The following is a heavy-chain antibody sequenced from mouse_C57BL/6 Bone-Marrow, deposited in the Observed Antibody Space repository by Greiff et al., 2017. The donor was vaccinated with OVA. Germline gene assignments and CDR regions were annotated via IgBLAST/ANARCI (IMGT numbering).Heavy chain of an antibody. J-gene: IGHJ3*01. Sequence: VQLQQSGTVLARPGASVKMSCKTSGYTFTSYWMHWVKQRPGQGLEWIGPIYPGNSDTSYNQKFKGKAKLTAVTSASTAYMKLSSLTYEDAAVYYCTTRLLRSWFADWGQGTLVTVSA. V-gene: IGHV1-5*01. CDR2: IYPGNSDT. D-gene: IGHD1-1*01. CDR3: TTRLLRSWFAD. CDR1: GYTFTSYW.